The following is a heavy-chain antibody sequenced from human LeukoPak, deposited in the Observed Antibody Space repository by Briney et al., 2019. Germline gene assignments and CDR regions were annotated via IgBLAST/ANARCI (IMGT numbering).Heavy chain of an antibody. CDR3: AREYYDFWSGYYTGSTLYYYYYMDV. J-gene: IGHJ6*03. CDR2: INSDGSST. V-gene: IGHV3-74*01. CDR1: GFTFSSYW. D-gene: IGHD3-3*01. Sequence: GGSLRLSCAASGFTFSSYWMHWVRQAPGKGLVWVSRINSDGSSTSYADSVKGRFTISRDNAKNTLYRQMNSLRAEDTAVYYCAREYYDFWSGYYTGSTLYYYYYMDVWGKGTTVTVSS.